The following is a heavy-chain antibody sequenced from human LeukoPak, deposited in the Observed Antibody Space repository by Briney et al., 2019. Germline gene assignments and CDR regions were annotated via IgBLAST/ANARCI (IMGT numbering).Heavy chain of an antibody. CDR2: ISYDGSNK. V-gene: IGHV3-30-3*02. J-gene: IGHJ4*02. D-gene: IGHD1-26*01. CDR3: AKTMGAIDHDC. CDR1: GFTFSSYA. Sequence: GGSLRLSCAASGFTFSSYAMHWVRQAPGKGLEWVAVISYDGSNKYYADSVKGRFTISRDNSKNTLYLQMNSLRAEDTAVYYCAKTMGAIDHDCWGQGTLVTVSS.